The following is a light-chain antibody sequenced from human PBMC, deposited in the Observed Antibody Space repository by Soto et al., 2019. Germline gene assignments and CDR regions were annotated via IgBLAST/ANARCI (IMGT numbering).Light chain of an antibody. J-gene: IGKJ1*01. CDR1: QGISNY. CDR3: QKYNSDPRGT. Sequence: DIQMTQSPSSLSASVGDRVTITCRASQGISNYLAWYQQKPGKVPKLLIYAASTLQSGVPSRFSGSGSGTDFTLTIGSLQPEDVATYYCQKYNSDPRGTFGQGTKVEIK. CDR2: AAS. V-gene: IGKV1-27*01.